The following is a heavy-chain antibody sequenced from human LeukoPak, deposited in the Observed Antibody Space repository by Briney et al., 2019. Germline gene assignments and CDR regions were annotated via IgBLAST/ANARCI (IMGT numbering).Heavy chain of an antibody. CDR2: IYSGGST. Sequence: SGGSLRLSCAASGFTVSSNYMSWVRQAPGKGLEWVSVIYSGGSTYYADSEKGRFTISRDNSKNTLYLQMNSLRAEDTAVYYCARDRIVGATTHYFDYWGQGTLVTVSS. V-gene: IGHV3-53*01. D-gene: IGHD1-26*01. CDR1: GFTVSSNY. CDR3: ARDRIVGATTHYFDY. J-gene: IGHJ4*02.